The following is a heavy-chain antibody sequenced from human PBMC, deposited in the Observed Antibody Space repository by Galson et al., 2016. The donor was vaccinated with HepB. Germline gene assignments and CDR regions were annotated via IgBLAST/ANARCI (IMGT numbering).Heavy chain of an antibody. CDR1: GGSFSGYY. D-gene: IGHD3-10*01. CDR2: INHSGST. J-gene: IGHJ2*01. CDR3: ARDSAGSFDL. Sequence: ETLSLTCAVYGGSFSGYYWSWIRQPPGKGLEWIGEINHSGSTNYNPSLKSRVTISVDTSKNQFSLKLTSVTAADTAVYYCARDSAGSFDLWGRGTLVTVSS. V-gene: IGHV4-34*01.